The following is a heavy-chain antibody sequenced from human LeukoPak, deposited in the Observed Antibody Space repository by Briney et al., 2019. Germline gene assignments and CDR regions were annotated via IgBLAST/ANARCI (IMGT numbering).Heavy chain of an antibody. D-gene: IGHD3-10*01. CDR2: VSAYNGDT. V-gene: IGHV1-18*01. Sequence: ASVKVSCKASGYTFTNYGITWVRQAPGQGLEWMGWVSAYNGDTQFAEKFQDRVTMTTDTSTSTAYMELRGLRSDDTAVYYCARDPASRSGGSGTYRANWFDPWGQGTLVTVSS. CDR3: ARDPASRSGGSGTYRANWFDP. CDR1: GYTFTNYG. J-gene: IGHJ5*02.